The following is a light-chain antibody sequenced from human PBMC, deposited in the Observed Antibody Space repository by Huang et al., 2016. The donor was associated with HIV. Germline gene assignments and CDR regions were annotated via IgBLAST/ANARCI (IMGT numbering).Light chain of an antibody. V-gene: IGKV1-9*01. CDR1: QGISSY. Sequence: IQLTQSPSSLSASVGDRVTITCRASQGISSYLACYQQKPGKAPKPLIYAASTLQSGVPARFSGSGSGTDFTLTISSLQPEDFATYHCQQLNSYPPTFGQGTKVEIK. CDR2: AAS. J-gene: IGKJ1*01. CDR3: QQLNSYPPT.